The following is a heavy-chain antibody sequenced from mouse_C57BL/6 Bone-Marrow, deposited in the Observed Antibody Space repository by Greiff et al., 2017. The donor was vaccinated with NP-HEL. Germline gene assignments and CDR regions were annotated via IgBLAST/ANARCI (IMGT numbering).Heavy chain of an antibody. CDR1: GFTFSSYG. Sequence: EVNVVESGGDLVKPGGSLKLSCAASGFTFSSYGMSWVRQTPDKRLEWVATISSGGSYTYYPDSVKGRFTISRDNAKNTLYLQMSSLKSEDTAMYYCARHGGDYERKTWFAYWGQGTLVTVSA. J-gene: IGHJ3*01. V-gene: IGHV5-6*01. D-gene: IGHD2-4*01. CDR2: ISSGGSYT. CDR3: ARHGGDYERKTWFAY.